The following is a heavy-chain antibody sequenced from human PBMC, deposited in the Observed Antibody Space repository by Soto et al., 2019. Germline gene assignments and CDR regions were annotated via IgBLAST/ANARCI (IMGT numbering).Heavy chain of an antibody. J-gene: IGHJ4*02. V-gene: IGHV4-31*03. CDR3: ARDSSGLEGYSGFDY. D-gene: IGHD2-21*01. CDR1: GGSISSGGYY. CDR2: IYYSGST. Sequence: SETLSLTCTVSGGSISSGGYYWSWIRQHPGKGLEWIGYIYYSGSTYYNPSLKSRVTISVDTSKNQFSLKLSSVTAADTAVYYCARDSSGLEGYSGFDYWGQGTLVTVSS.